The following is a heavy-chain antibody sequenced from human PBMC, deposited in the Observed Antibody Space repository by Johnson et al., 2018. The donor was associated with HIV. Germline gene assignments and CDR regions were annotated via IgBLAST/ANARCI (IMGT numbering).Heavy chain of an antibody. Sequence: QVQLVESGGGVVQPGGSLRLSCAASGFTFSSYGMHWVRQAPGKGLEWVAFIRYDGSNKYYADSMKGRFTISRDNSNNTLYLRMDSLRPEDTAVYSGAREVGARVSDAFDIWGQGTMVTVSS. CDR3: AREVGARVSDAFDI. CDR2: IRYDGSNK. J-gene: IGHJ3*02. D-gene: IGHD1-26*01. CDR1: GFTFSSYG. V-gene: IGHV3-30*02.